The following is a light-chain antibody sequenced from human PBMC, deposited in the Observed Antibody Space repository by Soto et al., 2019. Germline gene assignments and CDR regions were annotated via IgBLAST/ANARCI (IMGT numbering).Light chain of an antibody. CDR2: EVN. CDR3: SSYAGSSTYV. CDR1: SSEVGYYNL. Sequence: QSALTQPASVSGCPGQSITISCTGTSSEVGYYNLVSWYQHHPGKAPKLIIYEVNKRPSGVSNRFSGSKSGNTASLTISGLLAEDEADYHCSSYAGSSTYVFGPGTKVTVL. J-gene: IGLJ1*01. V-gene: IGLV2-23*02.